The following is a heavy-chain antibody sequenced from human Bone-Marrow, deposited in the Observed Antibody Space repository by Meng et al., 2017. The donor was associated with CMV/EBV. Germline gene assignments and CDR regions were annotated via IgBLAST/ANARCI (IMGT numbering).Heavy chain of an antibody. D-gene: IGHD6-6*01. Sequence: ASVKVSCKASGYTFTSYGISWVRQAPGQGLEWMGWISLYNGDTNYAQKVQGRVTMTTDTSTSTAYMKVRSLRSEDTDVYYCARVHIISSYKGDYWGQGTRVTVSS. V-gene: IGHV1-18*01. CDR1: GYTFTSYG. CDR2: ISLYNGDT. CDR3: ARVHIISSYKGDY. J-gene: IGHJ4*02.